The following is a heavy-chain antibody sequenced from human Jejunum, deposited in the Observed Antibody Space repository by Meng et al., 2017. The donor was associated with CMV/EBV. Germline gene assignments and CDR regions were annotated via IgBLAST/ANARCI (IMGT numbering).Heavy chain of an antibody. CDR1: GYTISNYR. Sequence: QARLVQVGGGVKGPGASVDVWCNVSGYTISNYRHARVRQAPGQGLEWRVWITAYNAHTNYAQTLKGRDNMTTDTSTSTAYMELRGLRSDDTAVYYCARVEVGITSGDYWGQGTLVTVSS. D-gene: IGHD2-2*01. V-gene: IGHV1-18*01. J-gene: IGHJ4*02. CDR3: ARVEVGITSGDY. CDR2: ITAYNAHT.